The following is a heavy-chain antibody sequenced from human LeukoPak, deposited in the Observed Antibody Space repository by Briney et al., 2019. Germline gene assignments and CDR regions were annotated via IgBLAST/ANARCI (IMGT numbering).Heavy chain of an antibody. J-gene: IGHJ4*02. CDR3: ARAYYDSSGYYYHFAY. V-gene: IGHV1-3*01. D-gene: IGHD3-22*01. CDR2: INAGNGNT. CDR1: GGTFSSYA. Sequence: ASVKVSCKASGGTFSSYAISWVRQAPGQRLEWMGWINAGNGNTKYSQKFQGRVTITRDTSASTAYMELSSLRSEDTAVYYCARAYYDSSGYYYHFAYWGQGTLVTVSS.